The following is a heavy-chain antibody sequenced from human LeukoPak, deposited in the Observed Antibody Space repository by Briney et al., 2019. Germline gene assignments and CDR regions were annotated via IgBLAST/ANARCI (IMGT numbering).Heavy chain of an antibody. D-gene: IGHD3-22*01. V-gene: IGHV6-1*01. CDR3: ARTDYYYDSSAYSPSMDV. CDR1: GDSVSSNSAA. J-gene: IGHJ6*02. Sequence: SQPLSLPCAISGDSVSSNSAAWKWVRQSPSGGLEWLGRTYYRSKCTNDYAVSVKSRITINPDTSKNQFSLQLNSVTPEDTAVYYCARTDYYYDSSAYSPSMDVWGQGTTVTVSS. CDR2: TYYRSKCTN.